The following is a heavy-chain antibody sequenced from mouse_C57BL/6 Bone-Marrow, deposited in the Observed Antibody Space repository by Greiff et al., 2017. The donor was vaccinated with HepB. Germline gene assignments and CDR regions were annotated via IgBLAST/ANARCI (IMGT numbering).Heavy chain of an antibody. CDR3: ARRDYEGYFDY. CDR1: GFTFSDYY. J-gene: IGHJ2*01. CDR2: ISNGGGST. V-gene: IGHV5-12*01. Sequence: DVQLVESGGGLVQPGGSLKLSCAASGFTFSDYYMYWVRQTPEKRLEWVAYISNGGGSTYYPDTVKGRFTISRDNAKNTLYLQMSRLKSEDTAMYYCARRDYEGYFDYWGQGTTLTVSS. D-gene: IGHD1-1*01.